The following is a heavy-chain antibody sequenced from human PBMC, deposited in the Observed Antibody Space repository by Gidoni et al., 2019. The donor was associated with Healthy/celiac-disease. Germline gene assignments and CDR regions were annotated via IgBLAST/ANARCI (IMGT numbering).Heavy chain of an antibody. V-gene: IGHV1-18*01. D-gene: IGHD2-21*02. CDR1: VYPFTSYC. Sequence: HVQLVQSGAEVKKPGASVKVSCTASVYPFTSYCISCVRQAPGQGLEWMGLISAYNGNTNYAQKLQGRVTMTTDTSTSTAYMELRSLRSDDKAVYYCASSLGEYCGGDCYQDAFDIWGQGTMVTVSS. CDR2: ISAYNGNT. CDR3: ASSLGEYCGGDCYQDAFDI. J-gene: IGHJ3*02.